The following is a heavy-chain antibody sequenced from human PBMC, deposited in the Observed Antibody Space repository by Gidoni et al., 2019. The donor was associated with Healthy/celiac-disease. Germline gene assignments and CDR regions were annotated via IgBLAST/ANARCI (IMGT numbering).Heavy chain of an antibody. CDR2: ISWNSGSI. D-gene: IGHD3-22*01. CDR3: AKANYYDSSGYLLDY. J-gene: IGHJ4*02. Sequence: EVQLVESGGGLVQPGRSLRLSCAASGFTFYDYAIHWVRQAPGKGLEWVSGISWNSGSIGYADSVKGRFTISRDNAKNSLYLQMNSLRAEDTALYYCAKANYYDSSGYLLDYWGQGTLVTVSS. V-gene: IGHV3-9*01. CDR1: GFTFYDYA.